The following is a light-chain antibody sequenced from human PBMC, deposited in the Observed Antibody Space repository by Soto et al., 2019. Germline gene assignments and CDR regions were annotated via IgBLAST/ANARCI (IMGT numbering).Light chain of an antibody. CDR2: EVS. Sequence: QSALTQPASVSGSPGQSITISCTGTSSDLGTYDFVSWYQQHPGKAPKLMIYEVSNRPSGVSNRFSGSKSGNTASLTISGLQAEDEADYYCSSYTSSSTYVFGTGTQLTVL. CDR3: SSYTSSSTYV. CDR1: SSDLGTYDF. J-gene: IGLJ1*01. V-gene: IGLV2-14*01.